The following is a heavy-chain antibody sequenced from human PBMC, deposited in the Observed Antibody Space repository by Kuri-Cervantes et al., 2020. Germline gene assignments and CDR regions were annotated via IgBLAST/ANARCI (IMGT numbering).Heavy chain of an antibody. V-gene: IGHV4-59*05. CDR3: ARQARNYYDMRAFDI. CDR2: IYYSGST. CDR1: GGSISSYY. D-gene: IGHD3-22*01. Sequence: SETLSLTCTVSGGSISSYYWSWIRQPPGKGLEWIGSIYYSGSTYYNPSLKSRVTIPVDTSKNQFSLKLSSVTAADTAVYYCARQARNYYDMRAFDIWGQGTMVTVSS. J-gene: IGHJ3*02.